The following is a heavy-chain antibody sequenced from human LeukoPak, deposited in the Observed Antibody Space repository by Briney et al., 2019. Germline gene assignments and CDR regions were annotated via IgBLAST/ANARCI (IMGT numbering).Heavy chain of an antibody. V-gene: IGHV3-53*01. CDR1: GFTVSSNY. CDR3: ARVSTNSNGWYHFDN. J-gene: IGHJ4*02. D-gene: IGHD6-19*01. Sequence: GGSLRLSCAASGFTVSSNYMGWVRQGPGKGLEWVSYINTGGDTNHADSVKGRFTISRDNSKNTLYLQMNSLRVEDTAVYFCARVSTNSNGWYHFDNWGQGTLVTVST. CDR2: INTGGDT.